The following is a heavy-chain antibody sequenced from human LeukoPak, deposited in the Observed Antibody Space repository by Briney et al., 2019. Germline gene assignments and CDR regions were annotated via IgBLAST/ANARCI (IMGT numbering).Heavy chain of an antibody. CDR3: ARAPSEIGGYYPEYFRH. CDR2: IKSDGST. V-gene: IGHV3-74*01. D-gene: IGHD3-22*01. Sequence: PGGSLRLSCAASGFTFSTYWMHWVRQAPGKGLVWVSRIKSDGSTNYADSVKGRFTISRDNAKNTVSLQMNSLRPEPTGVYYCARAPSEIGGYYPEYFRHWGQGTLVTVSS. CDR1: GFTFSTYW. J-gene: IGHJ1*01.